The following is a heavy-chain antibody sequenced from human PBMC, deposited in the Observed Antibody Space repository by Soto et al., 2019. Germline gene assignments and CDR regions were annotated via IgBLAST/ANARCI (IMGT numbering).Heavy chain of an antibody. CDR3: AIPDAGDFHY. J-gene: IGHJ4*02. CDR2: IYHSAST. D-gene: IGHD2-8*01. CDR1: GASISSTDW. V-gene: IGHV4-4*02. Sequence: PSETLSLTCAVSGASISSTDWWCWVRQPPGKGLEWLGEIYHSASTYYNPSLRSRVAISVDTSQNLFSLTLTSVTAADTAVYYCAIPDAGDFHYWGQGAMVTVSS.